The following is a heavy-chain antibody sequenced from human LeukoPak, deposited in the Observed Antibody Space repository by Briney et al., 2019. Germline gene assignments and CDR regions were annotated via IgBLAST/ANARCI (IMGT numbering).Heavy chain of an antibody. CDR2: IRISGEA. CDR3: ARERAANQDWVEFDP. Sequence: GGYLRRYCAVSGFRVSGYYMSWVPQAPGKGLEWVGFIRISGEASYGDSGRGRFATSRDESKNTLYLQINCLIVGDPAVYFCARERAANQDWVEFDPWGQGTPVIVSS. J-gene: IGHJ5*02. V-gene: IGHV3-66*03. D-gene: IGHD3/OR15-3a*01. CDR1: GFRVSGYY.